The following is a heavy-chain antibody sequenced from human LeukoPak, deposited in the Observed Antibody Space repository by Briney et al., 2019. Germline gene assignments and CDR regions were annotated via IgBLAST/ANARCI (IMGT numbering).Heavy chain of an antibody. D-gene: IGHD6-13*01. CDR2: IYYSGST. J-gene: IGHJ4*02. CDR1: GGSISSGGYS. V-gene: IGHV4-61*08. Sequence: PSETLSLTCAVSGGSISSGGYSWSWVRQPPGKGLEWIGYIYYSGSTNYNPSLKSRVTISVDTSKNQFSLKLSSVTAADTAVYYCAGAAGGMRYFDFWGQGTLVTVSS. CDR3: AGAAGGMRYFDF.